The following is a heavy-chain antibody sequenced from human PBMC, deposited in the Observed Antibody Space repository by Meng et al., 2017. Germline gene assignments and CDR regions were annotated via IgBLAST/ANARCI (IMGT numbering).Heavy chain of an antibody. CDR2: IYHNGDT. V-gene: IGHV4-59*01. D-gene: IGHD3-10*01. CDR1: DDSISSYY. Sequence: SETLSLTCTVSDDSISSYYWNWIRQPPGKGLEWIGFIYHNGDTNYNPSLKSRVTISVDTSKNQFSLTLVSVTAAATAVYYCTRGRRVIHPIYFDNWGQGTLVTVSS. J-gene: IGHJ4*02. CDR3: TRGRRVIHPIYFDN.